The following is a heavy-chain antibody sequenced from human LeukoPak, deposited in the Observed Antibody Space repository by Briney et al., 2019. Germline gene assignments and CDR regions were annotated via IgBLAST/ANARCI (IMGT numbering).Heavy chain of an antibody. CDR2: ISSSGTI. V-gene: IGHV3-48*04. CDR3: ARDQGNWNIDY. D-gene: IGHD1/OR15-1a*01. J-gene: IGHJ4*02. Sequence: GGSLRLSCAASGFTFSTYSMNWVRQAPGKGLEWVSYISSSGTIYYADSVKGRFTISRDNAKNSLYLQMNSLRADDTAMYYCARDQGNWNIDYRGQGTLVTVSS. CDR1: GFTFSTYS.